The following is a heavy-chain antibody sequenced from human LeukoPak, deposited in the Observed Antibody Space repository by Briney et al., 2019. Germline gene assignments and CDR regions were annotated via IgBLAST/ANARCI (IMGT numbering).Heavy chain of an antibody. D-gene: IGHD4-17*01. V-gene: IGHV1-18*01. CDR3: ARDRGLYYGDYAFDY. J-gene: IGHJ4*02. CDR2: ISAYNGNT. CDR1: GYTFTSYG. Sequence: ASVKVSCKASGYTFTSYGISWVRQAPGQGLEWMGWISAYNGNTNYAQKLQGRVTMTTDTSTSTAYTELRSLRSDDTAVYYCARDRGLYYGDYAFDYWGQGTLVTVSS.